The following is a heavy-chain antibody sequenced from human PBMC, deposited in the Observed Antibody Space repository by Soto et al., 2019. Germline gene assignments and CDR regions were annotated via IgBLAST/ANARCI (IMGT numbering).Heavy chain of an antibody. CDR3: ASSITMIVHDDFDI. J-gene: IGHJ3*02. CDR2: VNPNSGGT. Sequence: ASVKVSCKASGYTFTGYYMHWVRQAPGQGLEWMGWVNPNSGGTNYAQKFQGRVTMTRDTSISTAYMELSRLRSDDTAVYYCASSITMIVHDDFDIWGQGTMVTVSS. V-gene: IGHV1-2*02. CDR1: GYTFTGYY. D-gene: IGHD3-22*01.